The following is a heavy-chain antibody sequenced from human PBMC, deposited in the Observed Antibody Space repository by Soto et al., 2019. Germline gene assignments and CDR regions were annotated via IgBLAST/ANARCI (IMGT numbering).Heavy chain of an antibody. V-gene: IGHV4-39*01. J-gene: IGHJ6*03. D-gene: IGHD3-3*01. CDR1: GGSISSSSYY. CDR2: IYYSGST. CDR3: ARQLNYDFWSGYSIPYYYYMDV. Sequence: LSLTCTVSGGSISSSSYYWGWIRQPPGKGLEWIGSIYYSGSTYYNPSLKSRVTISVDTSKNQFSLKLSSVTAADTAVYYCARQLNYDFWSGYSIPYYYYMDVWGKGTTVTVSS.